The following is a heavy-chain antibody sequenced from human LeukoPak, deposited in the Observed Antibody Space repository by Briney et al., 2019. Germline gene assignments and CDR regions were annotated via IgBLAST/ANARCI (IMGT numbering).Heavy chain of an antibody. V-gene: IGHV3-21*01. CDR3: ARSAAGTYY. Sequence: PGGSLRLSCAASGFTFSAYSMNWVRQAPGKGLEWVSSISSGSRYIYYADSVKGRFTISRDNAKDSLYLQMNSLRAEDTAVYYCARSAAGTYYWGQGTLVTVSS. D-gene: IGHD1-1*01. J-gene: IGHJ4*02. CDR2: ISSGSRYI. CDR1: GFTFSAYS.